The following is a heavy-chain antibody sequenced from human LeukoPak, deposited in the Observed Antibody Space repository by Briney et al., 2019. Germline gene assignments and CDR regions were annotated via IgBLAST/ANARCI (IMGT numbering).Heavy chain of an antibody. CDR1: GFTFSSHT. J-gene: IGHJ4*02. CDR2: ISRSAGST. Sequence: VGSLRLSCAASGFTFSSHTMSWVPQSPGKGLEWVSSISRSAGSTFYADSFKGRFTISRDNSKNTLYLQMNSVRAEDTAVHYCGKGRGEYWGQGTLVTVSS. CDR3: GKGRGEY. V-gene: IGHV3-23*01.